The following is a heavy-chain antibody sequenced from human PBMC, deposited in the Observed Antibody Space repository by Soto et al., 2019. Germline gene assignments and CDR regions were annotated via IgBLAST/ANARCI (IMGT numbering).Heavy chain of an antibody. CDR2: IYYSGST. J-gene: IGHJ6*02. V-gene: IGHV4-59*12. CDR1: GGSISSYY. Sequence: SETLSLTCTVSGGSISSYYWSWIRQPPGKGLEWIGYIYYSGSTNYNPSLKSRVTISVDTSKNQFSLKLSSVTAADTALYYCAKDSGGRNGYSWNPYYYYAMDVWGQGTTVTVSS. CDR3: AKDSGGRNGYSWNPYYYYAMDV. D-gene: IGHD2-15*01.